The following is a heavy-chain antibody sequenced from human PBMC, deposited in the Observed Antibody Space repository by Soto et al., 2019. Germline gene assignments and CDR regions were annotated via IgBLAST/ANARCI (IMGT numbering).Heavy chain of an antibody. V-gene: IGHV3-23*01. CDR1: GFTFSSYA. D-gene: IGHD2-2*01. J-gene: IGHJ4*02. Sequence: GGSLRLSCAASGFTFSSYAMSWVRQAPGKGLEWVSAISGSGGSTYYADSVKGRFTISRDNSKNTLYLQMNSLRAEDTAVYYCAKDRAVVVPAASGFGGFDYWGQGTLVTVSS. CDR3: AKDRAVVVPAASGFGGFDY. CDR2: ISGSGGST.